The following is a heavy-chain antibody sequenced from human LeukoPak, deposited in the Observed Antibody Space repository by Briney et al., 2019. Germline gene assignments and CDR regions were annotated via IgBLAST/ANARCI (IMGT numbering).Heavy chain of an antibody. V-gene: IGHV1-46*01. J-gene: IGHJ2*01. Sequence: ASVKVCCRASGYTFTSYYMHWVRQAPGQGLEWMGIINPSGGSTSYAQKFQGRVTMTRDTSTSTVYMELSSLRSEDTAVYYCALSLAYWYFDLWGRGTLVTVSS. CDR2: INPSGGST. CDR3: ALSLAYWYFDL. CDR1: GYTFTSYY.